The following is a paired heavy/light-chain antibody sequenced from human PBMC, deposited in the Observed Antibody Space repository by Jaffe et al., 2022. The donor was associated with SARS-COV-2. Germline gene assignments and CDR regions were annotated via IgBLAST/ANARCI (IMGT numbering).Heavy chain of an antibody. D-gene: IGHD4-17*01. V-gene: IGHV3-23*01. Sequence: EVQLLESGGGLVQPGGSLRLSCAGSGFTFSSHTMNWVRQAPGKGLEWVSCISGGGGSTYYADSVKGRFTISRDNSENTLYLQMNSLRAEDTAVYYCAKDQSDYQPRPSAANGMDVWGQGTTVTVFS. J-gene: IGHJ6*02. CDR2: ISGGGGST. CDR3: AKDQSDYQPRPSAANGMDV. CDR1: GFTFSSHT.
Light chain of an antibody. Sequence: QSVLTQPPSASGTPGQRVTISCSGSNSNIGTNAVNWYRQLPGTAPKLLIYTNNRWSSGVPDRISGSKSGTSASLAISGLQSEDEADYYCAAWDDALNGVIFGGGTKLTVL. CDR2: TNN. CDR1: NSNIGTNA. V-gene: IGLV1-44*01. J-gene: IGLJ2*01. CDR3: AAWDDALNGVI.